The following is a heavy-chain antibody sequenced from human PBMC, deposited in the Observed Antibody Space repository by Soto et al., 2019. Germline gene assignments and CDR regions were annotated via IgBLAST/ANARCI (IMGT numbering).Heavy chain of an antibody. J-gene: IGHJ5*02. Sequence: QVQLQESGPGLVKPSETLSLTCTVSGGSISSYYWSWIRQTPGKGQEWIGYIYYSGSTNYNPSLKSRVTISVDTSKNQFSLKLSSVTAADTAVYYCARAAQRLTPYWFDPWGQGTLVTVSS. D-gene: IGHD3-16*01. V-gene: IGHV4-59*01. CDR2: IYYSGST. CDR1: GGSISSYY. CDR3: ARAAQRLTPYWFDP.